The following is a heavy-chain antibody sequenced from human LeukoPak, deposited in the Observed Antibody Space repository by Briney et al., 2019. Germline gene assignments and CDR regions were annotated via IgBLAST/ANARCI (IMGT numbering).Heavy chain of an antibody. CDR1: GFIFSDYW. V-gene: IGHV3-7*01. CDR2: IKKDGSEK. Sequence: GGSLRLSCAASGFIFSDYWMTWVRQAPGKGLEWVGNIKKDGSEKYYVESLRGQFTISRDNVKNSLYLQMNSLRVEDTAVYYCARDLQDGVPTAYWGRGTLVIVS. J-gene: IGHJ4*02. CDR3: ARDLQDGVPTAY. D-gene: IGHD4-17*01.